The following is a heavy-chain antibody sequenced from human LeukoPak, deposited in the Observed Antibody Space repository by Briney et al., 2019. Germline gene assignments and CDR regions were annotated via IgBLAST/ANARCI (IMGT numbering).Heavy chain of an antibody. J-gene: IGHJ3*02. CDR2: IIPIFGTA. CDR1: GGTFSSYA. D-gene: IGHD5-24*01. CDR3: ARGRDGYQETEGAFDI. V-gene: IGHV1-69*05. Sequence: ASVKVSCKASGGTFSSYAISWVRQAPGQGLEWMGGIIPIFGTANYAQKFQGRVTITTDEPTSTAYMELSSLRSEDTAVYYCARGRDGYQETEGAFDIWGQGTMVTVSS.